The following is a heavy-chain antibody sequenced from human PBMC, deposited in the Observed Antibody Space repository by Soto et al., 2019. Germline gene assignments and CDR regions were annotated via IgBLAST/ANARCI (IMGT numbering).Heavy chain of an antibody. D-gene: IGHD1-26*01. CDR3: ARDLATGYYYYGMDV. Sequence: PGGSLRLSCAASGFTFSIYSMNWVRQAPGKGLEWVSSISSSSSYIYYADSVKGRFTISRDNAKNSLYLQMNSLRAEDTAVYYCARDLATGYYYYGMDVWGQGTTVTVSS. V-gene: IGHV3-21*01. J-gene: IGHJ6*02. CDR2: ISSSSSYI. CDR1: GFTFSIYS.